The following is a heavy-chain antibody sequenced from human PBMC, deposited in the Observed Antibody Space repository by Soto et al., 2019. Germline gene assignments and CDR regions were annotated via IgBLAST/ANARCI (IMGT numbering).Heavy chain of an antibody. J-gene: IGHJ6*03. Sequence: GASVKVSCKASGYTFTGYYMHWVRQAPGQGLEWMGWINPNSGGTNYAQKFQGWVTMTRDTSISTAYMELSRLRSDDTAVYYCARGGPYSNYGRTYYYYMDVWGKGTTVTVSS. CDR3: ARGGPYSNYGRTYYYYMDV. V-gene: IGHV1-2*04. CDR2: INPNSGGT. CDR1: GYTFTGYY. D-gene: IGHD4-4*01.